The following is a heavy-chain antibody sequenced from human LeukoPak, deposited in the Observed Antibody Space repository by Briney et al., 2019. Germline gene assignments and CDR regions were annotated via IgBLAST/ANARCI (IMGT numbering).Heavy chain of an antibody. J-gene: IGHJ4*02. Sequence: SETLSLTCAVSGGSISSNSYYWGWIRQPPGKGLEWIGSIYYSGSTYYNPSLKSRVTISVDTSKNQFSLKLSSVTAADTAVYYCARGYCSGGSCPNFDYWGQGTLVTVSS. CDR3: ARGYCSGGSCPNFDY. CDR1: GGSISSNSYY. CDR2: IYYSGST. D-gene: IGHD2-15*01. V-gene: IGHV4-39*07.